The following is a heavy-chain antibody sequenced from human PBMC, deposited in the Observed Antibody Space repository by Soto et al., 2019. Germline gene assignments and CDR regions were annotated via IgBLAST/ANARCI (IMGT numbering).Heavy chain of an antibody. D-gene: IGHD3-10*01. J-gene: IGHJ5*02. CDR3: ARVVYAGSGSYYANWFDP. V-gene: IGHV1-2*02. CDR1: GYTFTGYY. Sequence: ASVKVSCKASGYTFTGYYMHWVRQAPGQGLEWVGWINPNSGGTNYAQKFQGRVTMTRDTSISTAYMEVSRLRSDDTAVYYCARVVYAGSGSYYANWFDPWGQGTLVTVSS. CDR2: INPNSGGT.